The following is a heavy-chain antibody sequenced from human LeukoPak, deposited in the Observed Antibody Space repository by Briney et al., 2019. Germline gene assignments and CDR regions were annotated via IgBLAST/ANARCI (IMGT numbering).Heavy chain of an antibody. CDR3: ARLGKKAGPFDY. J-gene: IGHJ4*02. CDR2: IYSSGST. V-gene: IGHV4-4*07. Sequence: SETLSLTCTVSGDSISSYYWSWIRQPAGKGLEWIGRIYSSGSTSYNPSLKSRITMSVDTSKNQFSLKLSSATAADTAVYYCARLGKKAGPFDYWGQGTLVTVSS. CDR1: GDSISSYY.